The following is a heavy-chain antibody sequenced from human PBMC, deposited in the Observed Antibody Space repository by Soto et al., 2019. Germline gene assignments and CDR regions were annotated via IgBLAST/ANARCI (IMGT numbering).Heavy chain of an antibody. CDR2: ISGSGGST. CDR3: AKGGGHDFWSVTDY. Sequence: HPGGSLRLSCAASGFTFSSYAMSWVRQAPGKGLEWVSAISGSGGSTYYADSAKGRFTISRDNSKNTLYLQMNSLRAEDTAVYYCAKGGGHDFWSVTDYWGQGTLVTVSS. CDR1: GFTFSSYA. D-gene: IGHD3-3*01. J-gene: IGHJ4*02. V-gene: IGHV3-23*01.